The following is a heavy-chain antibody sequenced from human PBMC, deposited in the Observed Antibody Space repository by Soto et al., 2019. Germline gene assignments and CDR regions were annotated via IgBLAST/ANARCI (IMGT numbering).Heavy chain of an antibody. CDR1: GFTFSSYS. CDR2: ISSSSSYI. V-gene: IGHV3-21*01. CDR3: ARDNGSGDFGVVIPWFDP. J-gene: IGHJ5*02. Sequence: GGSLRLSCAASGFTFSSYSMNWVRQAPGKGLEWVSSISSSSSYIYYADSVKGRFTISRDNAKNSLYLQMNSLRAEDTAVYYCARDNGSGDFGVVIPWFDPWGQGTLVTVSS. D-gene: IGHD3-3*01.